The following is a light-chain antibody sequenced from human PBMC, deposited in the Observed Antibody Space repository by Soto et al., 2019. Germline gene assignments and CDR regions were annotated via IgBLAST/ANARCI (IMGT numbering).Light chain of an antibody. V-gene: IGLV2-14*01. Sequence: QSALTQPASVSGSPGQSITISCSGTKTDVGAYNYVSWYQQQPGKAPKLIIYEVNDRPSGISSRFSASKSGNTASLTISGLQPDDEAHYYCCSYAPNNTWVFGGGTKLTVL. CDR3: CSYAPNNTWV. CDR2: EVN. CDR1: KTDVGAYNY. J-gene: IGLJ3*02.